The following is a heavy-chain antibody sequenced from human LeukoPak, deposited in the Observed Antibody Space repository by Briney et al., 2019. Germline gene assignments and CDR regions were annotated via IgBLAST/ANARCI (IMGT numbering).Heavy chain of an antibody. V-gene: IGHV3-23*01. Sequence: PGGSLRLSCAASGFIFNNYGLIWVRQAPGKGLQWVSAISNDGGGTTYADFVKGRFTISRDNSKNTLLLQMSSLRAEDTALYYCAKGGSGYFADLWGQGTLVTVSS. D-gene: IGHD3-22*01. CDR2: ISNDGGGT. J-gene: IGHJ5*02. CDR1: GFIFNNYG. CDR3: AKGGSGYFADL.